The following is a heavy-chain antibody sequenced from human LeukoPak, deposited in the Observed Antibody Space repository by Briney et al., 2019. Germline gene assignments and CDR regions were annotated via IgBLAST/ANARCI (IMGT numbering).Heavy chain of an antibody. D-gene: IGHD1/OR15-1a*01. J-gene: IGHJ4*02. CDR1: GFTFDDYA. Sequence: GGSLRLSCAASGFTFDDYAMHWVRQAPGKGLEWVSLISGDGGSTYYADSVKGRFTISRDNSKNSLYLQMNSLRTEDTALYYCAKDIGSGGPGEHELGVDYWGQGTLVTVSS. CDR2: ISGDGGST. V-gene: IGHV3-43*02. CDR3: AKDIGSGGPGEHELGVDY.